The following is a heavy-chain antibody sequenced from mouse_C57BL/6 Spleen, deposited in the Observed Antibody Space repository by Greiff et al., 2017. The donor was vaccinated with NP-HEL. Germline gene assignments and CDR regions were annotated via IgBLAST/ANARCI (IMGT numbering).Heavy chain of an antibody. J-gene: IGHJ1*03. Sequence: EVKLVESGEGLVKPGGSLKLSCAASGFTFSSSAMSWVRQTPEKRLEWVAYISSGGDYIYYADTVKGRFTISRDNARYTLYLQMSSLKSEDTAMYYCTRGIYDGSRYFDVWGTGTTVTVSS. D-gene: IGHD2-3*01. CDR1: GFTFSSSA. V-gene: IGHV5-9-1*02. CDR2: ISSGGDYI. CDR3: TRGIYDGSRYFDV.